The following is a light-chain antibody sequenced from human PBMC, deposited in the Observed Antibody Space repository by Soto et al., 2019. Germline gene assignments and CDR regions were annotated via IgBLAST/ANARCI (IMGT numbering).Light chain of an antibody. CDR1: RSVDSH. J-gene: IGKJ4*01. CDR2: EAS. CDR3: QQRGNWPTLT. V-gene: IGKV3-11*01. Sequence: EVVLAQSPATLSLSPGETATLSCRASRSVDSHLAWYQHKPGQAPRLLVFEASTRATGVPARFSGSGSGTHFTLTINSLEPEDFAVYYCQQRGNWPTLTFGGGTKVDIK.